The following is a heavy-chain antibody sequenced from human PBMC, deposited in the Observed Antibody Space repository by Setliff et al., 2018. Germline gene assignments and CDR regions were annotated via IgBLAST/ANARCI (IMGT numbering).Heavy chain of an antibody. CDR1: GGSISSGSYY. J-gene: IGHJ5*02. D-gene: IGHD4-4*01. CDR2: IYTSGST. V-gene: IGHV4-61*02. CDR3: ARARYSNFLNWFDP. Sequence: PSETLSLTCAVYGGSISSGSYYWSWIRQPAGKGLEWIGRIYTSGSTNYNPSLKSRVTISVDTSKNQFSLKLSSVTAADTAVYYCARARYSNFLNWFDPWGQGTLVTVSS.